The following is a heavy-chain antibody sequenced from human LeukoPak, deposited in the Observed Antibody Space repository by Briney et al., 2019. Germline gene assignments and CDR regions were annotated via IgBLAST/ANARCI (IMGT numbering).Heavy chain of an antibody. CDR2: ISTSATYT. J-gene: IGHJ4*02. CDR1: GFTFSSYT. CDR3: AKDVGKWESLHFFDH. Sequence: GGSLRLSCAVSGFTFSSYTMHWVRQAPMKGLEWVSSISTSATYTYYADSVKGRFSVSRDDSRNTLYLQMNSLRGDDTAVYYCAKDVGKWESLHFFDHWGQGTLVTVSS. D-gene: IGHD1-26*01. V-gene: IGHV3-21*04.